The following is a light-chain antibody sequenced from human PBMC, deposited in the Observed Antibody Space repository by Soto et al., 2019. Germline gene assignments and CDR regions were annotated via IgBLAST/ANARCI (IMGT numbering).Light chain of an antibody. CDR1: SSDVGGYNE. Sequence: QSALTQPASVSGSPGQSTTISCTGTSSDVGGYNEVSWYQQRPGKAPKLMIYDVSNWPSGVSNRFSASKSGNTASLTISGLQAEDEAYYYCGSHAAGSTLIFGGGTKLTVL. CDR3: GSHAAGSTLI. J-gene: IGLJ2*01. CDR2: DVS. V-gene: IGLV2-14*03.